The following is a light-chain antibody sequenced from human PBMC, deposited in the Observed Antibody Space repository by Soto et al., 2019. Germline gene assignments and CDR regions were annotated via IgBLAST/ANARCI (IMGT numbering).Light chain of an antibody. CDR1: SSDIGGYNY. Sequence: QSALTQPPSASGSPGQSVTISCTGTSSDIGGYNYVSWYQQHPDKAPKLMIYEDTQRPSGVPDRFSGSKSGNTASLTVSGLQAEDEADYYCGSRTADNHLVVFGGGTKVTVL. CDR3: GSRTADNHLVV. V-gene: IGLV2-8*01. J-gene: IGLJ3*02. CDR2: EDT.